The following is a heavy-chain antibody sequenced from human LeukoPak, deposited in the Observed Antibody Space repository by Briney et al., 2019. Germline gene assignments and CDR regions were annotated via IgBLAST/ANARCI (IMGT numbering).Heavy chain of an antibody. CDR1: GSTFSSYW. V-gene: IGHV3-74*01. CDR3: ARGRPHGNDY. J-gene: IGHJ4*02. CDR2: IASDGSST. Sequence: GGSLRLSCAASGSTFSSYWMNWVRQAPGKGLVWVSRIASDGSSTTYADSVKGRFSISRDNAKNTLYLQMNSLRVEDTAVYYCARGRPHGNDYWGQGTLVTVSS. D-gene: IGHD4-23*01.